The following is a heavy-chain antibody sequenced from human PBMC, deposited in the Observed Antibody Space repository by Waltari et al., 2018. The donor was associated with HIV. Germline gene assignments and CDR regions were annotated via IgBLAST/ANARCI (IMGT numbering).Heavy chain of an antibody. D-gene: IGHD2-15*01. CDR1: GFPVNRRY. CDR2: MYGGSNK. CDR3: VRGGGNPALRRAAGYHYYGMDV. V-gene: IGHV3-53*03. J-gene: IGHJ6*02. Sequence: DVQLLESGGGLIQPRGSLRLSCVVSGFPVNRRYMSWVRKPPGKGLEWLSVMYGGSNKFYADSVKGRVTISTDSAKNTLSLQNKSLRVEDTAVYYCVRGGGNPALRRAAGYHYYGMDVWGQGTTVIASS.